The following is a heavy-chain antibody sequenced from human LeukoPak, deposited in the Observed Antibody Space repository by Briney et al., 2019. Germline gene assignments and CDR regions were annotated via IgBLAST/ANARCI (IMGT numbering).Heavy chain of an antibody. Sequence: SETLSLTCSVSGGSIRGHYWTWLRQPPGKGLEWIGQIHYTGKPDYNPSLKSRITISVDTSKNQVSLQVSSVTAADSAIYYCARFGVDYDMDVWGHGTTVTVFS. V-gene: IGHV4-59*11. CDR2: IHYTGKP. CDR3: ARFGVDYDMDV. CDR1: GGSIRGHY. J-gene: IGHJ6*02. D-gene: IGHD3-16*01.